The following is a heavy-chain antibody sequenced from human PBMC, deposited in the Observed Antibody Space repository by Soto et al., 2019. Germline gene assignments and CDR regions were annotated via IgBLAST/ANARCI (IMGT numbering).Heavy chain of an antibody. J-gene: IGHJ4*02. D-gene: IGHD3-10*01. Sequence: EVQLLEAGGNLIQPGGSLRLSCAASGFTFSSYAMSWVRQAPGQGLEWLSAISGPGATIYYADSVKGWVTISRDNANNTLYLQMNSLTAEDTAVYYCAKMLTMVRAVIGLRDFDFWGQGTLVTVSS. CDR1: GFTFSSYA. V-gene: IGHV3-23*01. CDR2: ISGPGATI. CDR3: AKMLTMVRAVIGLRDFDF.